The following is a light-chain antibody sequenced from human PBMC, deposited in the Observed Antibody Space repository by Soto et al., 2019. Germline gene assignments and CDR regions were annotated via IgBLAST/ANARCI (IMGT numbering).Light chain of an antibody. Sequence: QSVLTQPPSASGTPGQRVTISCSGSSSNIGGNTVNWYQQLPGTAPKLLIYGNDQRPSGVPDRFSVSKSGTSASLAISGLXXXXXXXYYCAAWDDSLNAFVFGTGTK. J-gene: IGLJ1*01. CDR3: AAWDDSLNAFV. CDR1: SSNIGGNT. CDR2: GND. V-gene: IGLV1-44*01.